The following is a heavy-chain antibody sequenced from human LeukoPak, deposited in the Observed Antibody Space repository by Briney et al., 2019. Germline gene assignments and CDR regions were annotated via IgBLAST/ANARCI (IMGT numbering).Heavy chain of an antibody. D-gene: IGHD3-22*01. J-gene: IGHJ4*02. V-gene: IGHV3-30*03. Sequence: GGSLRLSCAASGFTFSSYGMHWVRQAPGKGLEWVAVISYDGSNKYYADSVKGRFTISRDNSKNTLYLQMNSLRAEDTAVYYCARDYYDSSGYYYGDYWGQGTLVTVSS. CDR1: GFTFSSYG. CDR3: ARDYYDSSGYYYGDY. CDR2: ISYDGSNK.